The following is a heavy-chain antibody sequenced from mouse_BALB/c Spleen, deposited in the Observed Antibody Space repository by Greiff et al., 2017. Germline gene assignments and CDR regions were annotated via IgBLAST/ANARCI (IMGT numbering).Heavy chain of an antibody. Sequence: EVMLVESGGGLVKPGGSLKLSCAASGFTFSSYAMSWVRQSPEKRLEWVAEISSGGSYTYYPDTVSGRFTISRDNAKNTLYLEMSSLRSEDTAMYYCARGEFITTATGAMDYWGQGTSVTVSS. CDR1: GFTFSSYA. CDR3: ARGEFITTATGAMDY. J-gene: IGHJ4*01. CDR2: ISSGGSYT. D-gene: IGHD1-2*01. V-gene: IGHV5-9-4*01.